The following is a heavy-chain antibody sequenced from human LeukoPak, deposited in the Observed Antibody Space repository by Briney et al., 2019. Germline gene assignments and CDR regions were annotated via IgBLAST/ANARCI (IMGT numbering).Heavy chain of an antibody. CDR3: AREAYCGGDCYSLADAFDI. CDR1: GGSISSYY. D-gene: IGHD2-21*02. V-gene: IGHV4-59*01. J-gene: IGHJ3*02. Sequence: SETLSLTCTVSGGSISSYYWSWIRQPPGKGLEWIGYIYYSGSTNYNPSLKSRATISVDTSKNQFSLKLSSVTAADTAVYYCAREAYCGGDCYSLADAFDIWGQGTMVTVSS. CDR2: IYYSGST.